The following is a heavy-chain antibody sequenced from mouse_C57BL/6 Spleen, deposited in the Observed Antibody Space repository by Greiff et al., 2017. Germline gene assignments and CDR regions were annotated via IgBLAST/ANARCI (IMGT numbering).Heavy chain of an antibody. V-gene: IGHV2-2*01. CDR1: GFSLTSYG. Sequence: QVQLKQSGPGLMQPSQSLSITCTVSGFSLTSYGVHWVRQSPGKGLEWLGVIWSGGSTDYNAAFISRLSISKDNSKSQVFFKMNSLQADDTAIYYCARNGGYGDYYAMDYWGQGTSVTVSS. J-gene: IGHJ4*01. D-gene: IGHD2-2*01. CDR3: ARNGGYGDYYAMDY. CDR2: IWSGGST.